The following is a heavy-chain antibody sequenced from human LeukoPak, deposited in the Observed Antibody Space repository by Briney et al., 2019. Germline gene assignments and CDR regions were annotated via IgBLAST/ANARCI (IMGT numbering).Heavy chain of an antibody. Sequence: GASVKVSCKASGGTFSSYAIGWVRQAPGQGLEWMGGIIPIFGTANYAQKFQGRVTITADKSTSTAYMELSSLRSEDTAVYYCAREPYVWGSYRLLDYWGQGTLVTVSS. CDR1: GGTFSSYA. D-gene: IGHD3-16*02. CDR2: IIPIFGTA. CDR3: AREPYVWGSYRLLDY. J-gene: IGHJ4*02. V-gene: IGHV1-69*06.